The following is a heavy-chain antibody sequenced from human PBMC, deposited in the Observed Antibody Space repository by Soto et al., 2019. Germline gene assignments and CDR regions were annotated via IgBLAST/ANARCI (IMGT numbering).Heavy chain of an antibody. V-gene: IGHV3-23*01. CDR2: ISGSGSST. Sequence: EVQMLESGGGLVQPGGSLRLSCAASGFTFSSYAMNWVRQAPGKGLEWVSVISGSGSSTYYAESVKGRFTISRDNSKNTLSLQMNSLRAEDTAVYYCAKDQLAGTTAIVAYDAFDIWGLGTMVIVSS. CDR3: AKDQLAGTTAIVAYDAFDI. J-gene: IGHJ3*02. D-gene: IGHD5-12*01. CDR1: GFTFSSYA.